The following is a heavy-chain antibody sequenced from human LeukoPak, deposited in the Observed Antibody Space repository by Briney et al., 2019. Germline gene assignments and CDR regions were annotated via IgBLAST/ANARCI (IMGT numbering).Heavy chain of an antibody. Sequence: GGSLRLSCAASEFTFRVYALHWVRQAPGKGPEWVATILYDGSDKYYADSVKGRFTISRDNSKNTLYLQVKGLTSEDTGVYYCARGKQLVPDFWGQGTLVTVS. V-gene: IGHV3-30*01. J-gene: IGHJ4*02. D-gene: IGHD6-13*01. CDR2: ILYDGSDK. CDR1: EFTFRVYA. CDR3: ARGKQLVPDF.